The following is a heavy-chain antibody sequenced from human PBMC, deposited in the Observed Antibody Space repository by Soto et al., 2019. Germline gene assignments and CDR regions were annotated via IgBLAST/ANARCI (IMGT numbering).Heavy chain of an antibody. Sequence: ASVKVSCKASGGTFSSYAISWVRQAPGQGLEWMGGIIPIFGTANYAQKFQGRVTITADKSTSTAYMELSSLRSEDTAVYYCASGSIAVAGKIYYYYGMDVWGQGTKVTVSS. V-gene: IGHV1-69*06. D-gene: IGHD6-19*01. CDR3: ASGSIAVAGKIYYYYGMDV. CDR1: GGTFSSYA. CDR2: IIPIFGTA. J-gene: IGHJ6*02.